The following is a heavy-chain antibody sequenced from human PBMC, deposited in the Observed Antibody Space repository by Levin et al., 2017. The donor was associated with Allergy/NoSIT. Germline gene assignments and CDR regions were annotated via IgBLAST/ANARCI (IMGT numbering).Heavy chain of an antibody. Sequence: ASVKVSCQGSGYKFRSFWIGWVRQMPGKGLEWVGIIYPGDSHTTYSPSFQGHVTISVDESISTAYLQWSGLRASDTAIYYCARAADRHYYSSGYYPLAYWGPGTLVTVSS. D-gene: IGHD3-22*01. J-gene: IGHJ4*02. V-gene: IGHV5-51*01. CDR1: GYKFRSFW. CDR3: ARAADRHYYSSGYYPLAY. CDR2: IYPGDSHT.